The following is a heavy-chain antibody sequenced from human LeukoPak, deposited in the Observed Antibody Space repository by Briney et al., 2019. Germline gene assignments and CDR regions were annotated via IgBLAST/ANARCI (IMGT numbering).Heavy chain of an antibody. J-gene: IGHJ4*02. CDR2: ISGSGDST. D-gene: IGHD7-27*01. Sequence: GGSLRLSCAASGFTFSNHAMSGVRQAPGKGLEWVSTISGSGDSTYYADSVKGRFTISGDNSKNTLYLQMNSLRAEDTAVYYCARRGPNWGFFDYWGRGTLVTVSS. CDR1: GFTFSNHA. CDR3: ARRGPNWGFFDY. V-gene: IGHV3-23*01.